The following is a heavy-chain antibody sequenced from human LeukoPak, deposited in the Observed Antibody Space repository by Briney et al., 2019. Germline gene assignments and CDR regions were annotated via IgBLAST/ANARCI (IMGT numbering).Heavy chain of an antibody. J-gene: IGHJ4*02. V-gene: IGHV1-8*03. Sequence: ASVKVSCKASGYTFTSYDINWVRQATGQGPEWMGWMNPNSGNTGYAQKFQGRVTITRNTSISTAYMELSSLRSEDTAVYYCARATSVRGVILYYFDYWGQGTLVTVSS. CDR3: ARATSVRGVILYYFDY. CDR1: GYTFTSYD. D-gene: IGHD3-10*02. CDR2: MNPNSGNT.